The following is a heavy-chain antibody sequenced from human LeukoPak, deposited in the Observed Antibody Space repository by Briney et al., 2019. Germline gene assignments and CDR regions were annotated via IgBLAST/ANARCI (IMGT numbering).Heavy chain of an antibody. D-gene: IGHD3-22*01. Sequence: ASVKVSCKASGYTFTGYYMHWVRQAPGHGLEWMGLINPNSGGTNYAQKFQCRVTMTRDTSISTAYMELSRPRSDDTAVYYCAREGTYYYDSSGYGDAFDIWGQGTMVTVSS. CDR3: AREGTYYYDSSGYGDAFDI. CDR2: INPNSGGT. V-gene: IGHV1-2*02. J-gene: IGHJ3*02. CDR1: GYTFTGYY.